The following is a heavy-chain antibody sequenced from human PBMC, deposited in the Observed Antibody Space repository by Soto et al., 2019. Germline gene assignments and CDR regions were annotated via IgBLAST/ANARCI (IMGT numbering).Heavy chain of an antibody. D-gene: IGHD5-18*01. CDR1: GYTFTGYY. V-gene: IGHV1-2*04. Sequence: ASVKVSCKASGYTFTGYYMHWVRQAPGQGLEWMGWINPNSGGTNYAQKFQGWVTMTRDTSISTAYMELSRLRSDDTAVYYCARGGYSYGYWYYYGMDVWGQGTTVTVSS. CDR3: ARGGYSYGYWYYYGMDV. J-gene: IGHJ6*02. CDR2: INPNSGGT.